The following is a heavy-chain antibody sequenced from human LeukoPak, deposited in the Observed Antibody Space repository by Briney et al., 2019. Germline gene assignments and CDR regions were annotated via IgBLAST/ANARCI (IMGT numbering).Heavy chain of an antibody. V-gene: IGHV3-30*01. CDR1: GFTFSSYA. J-gene: IGHJ4*02. CDR2: ISYDGSNK. CDR3: AGARSRYSSSPPLNY. Sequence: PGGSLRLSCAASGFTFSSYAMHWVRQAPGKGREWVAVISYDGSNKYYADSVKGRFTISRDNSKNTLYLQMNSLRAEGTAVYYCAGARSRYSSSPPLNYWGQGTLSPSPQ. D-gene: IGHD6-6*01.